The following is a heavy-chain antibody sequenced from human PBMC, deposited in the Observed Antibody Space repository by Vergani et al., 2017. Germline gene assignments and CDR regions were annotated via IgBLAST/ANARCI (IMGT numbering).Heavy chain of an antibody. D-gene: IGHD5-12*01. Sequence: EVQLVESGGGLVKPGGSLRLSCEASGFSFSTYSMNWVRQAPGKGLEWVSSVSGSSATPYYADSVKGRFIISRDNSKNTLHLQMNSLRADDTAVYYCTKGSRGYTGYFFDYWGQGTLATVSS. V-gene: IGHV3-23*04. CDR2: VSGSSATP. CDR3: TKGSRGYTGYFFDY. CDR1: GFSFSTYS. J-gene: IGHJ4*02.